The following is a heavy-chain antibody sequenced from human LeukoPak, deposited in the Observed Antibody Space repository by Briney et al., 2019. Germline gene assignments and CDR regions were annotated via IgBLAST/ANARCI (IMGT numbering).Heavy chain of an antibody. CDR2: ISGSGDTT. CDR3: AKRGVVIRVILVGFHKEAYYFDS. D-gene: IGHD3-22*01. V-gene: IGHV3-23*01. Sequence: PGGSLRLSCAASDFTFSAYAMTWARQAPGKGLEWVSTISGSGDTTYYADSVKGRFTISRDNPKNTLYLQMNSLRAEDTAVYFCAKRGVVIRVILVGFHKEAYYFDSWGQGALVTVSS. CDR1: DFTFSAYA. J-gene: IGHJ4*02.